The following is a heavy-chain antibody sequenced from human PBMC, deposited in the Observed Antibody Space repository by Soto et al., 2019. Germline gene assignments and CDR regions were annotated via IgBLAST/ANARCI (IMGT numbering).Heavy chain of an antibody. Sequence: SGGSLRLSWGAAGGTCISHGVRWVRQAPGKGLEWVSAISGSGGSTYYADSVKGRFTISRDNSKNTLYLQMNSLRAEGTAVYYCANFAGFWGQGTLVPVSS. CDR3: ANFAGF. J-gene: IGHJ4*02. V-gene: IGHV3-23*01. CDR1: GGTCISHG. CDR2: ISGSGGST.